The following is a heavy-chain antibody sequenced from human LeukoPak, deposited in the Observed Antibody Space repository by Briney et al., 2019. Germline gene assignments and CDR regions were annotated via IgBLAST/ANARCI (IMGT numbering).Heavy chain of an antibody. CDR2: ISGSGDST. V-gene: IGHV3-23*01. J-gene: IGHJ5*01. CDR1: GFTFNSYA. D-gene: IGHD3-10*01. CDR3: AKDAVRGSGRINWFDS. Sequence: GGSLRLSCAASGFTFNSYAMSWVRQAPGKGLEWVSAISGSGDSTYYADSVKGRFTISRDNSKNTLYLQMNSLRAEDTAVYYCAKDAVRGSGRINWFDSWGQGTLVTVSS.